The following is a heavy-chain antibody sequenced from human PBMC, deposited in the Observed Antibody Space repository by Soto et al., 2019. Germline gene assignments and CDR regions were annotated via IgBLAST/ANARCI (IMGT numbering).Heavy chain of an antibody. D-gene: IGHD2-21*02. CDR1: GYTFTGYF. V-gene: IGHV1-2*02. CDR3: ARDCGGDCYFAFDI. J-gene: IGHJ3*02. CDR2: INPNSGGT. Sequence: ASVKVSCKASGYTFTGYFMHWVRQAPGQGLEWMGWINPNSGGTNYAQKLQGRVTMTTDTSTSTAYMELRSLRSDDTAVYYCARDCGGDCYFAFDIWGQGTMVTVSS.